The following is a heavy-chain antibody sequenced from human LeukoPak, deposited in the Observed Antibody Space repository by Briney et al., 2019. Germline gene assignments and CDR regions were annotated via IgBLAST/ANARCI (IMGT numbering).Heavy chain of an antibody. CDR2: FDPEDGET. CDR1: GYTLTELS. J-gene: IGHJ5*02. V-gene: IGHV1-24*01. CDR3: AREGGGYYDFWSGYLNWFDP. D-gene: IGHD3-3*01. Sequence: ASVKVSCKVSGYTLTELSMHWVRQAPGRGLEWMGGFDPEDGETIYAQKFQGRVTMTEDTSTDTAYMELSSLRSEDTAVYYCAREGGGYYDFWSGYLNWFDPWGQGTLVTVSS.